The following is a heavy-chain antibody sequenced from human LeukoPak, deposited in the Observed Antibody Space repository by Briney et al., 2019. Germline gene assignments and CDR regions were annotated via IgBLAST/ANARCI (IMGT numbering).Heavy chain of an antibody. J-gene: IGHJ5*02. D-gene: IGHD3-22*01. CDR2: IYHSGST. CDR1: GYSISSGYY. V-gene: IGHV4-38-2*02. CDR3: ARQSRRNYYDSSGYNWFDP. Sequence: SETLSLTCTVSGYSISSGYYWGWIRQPPGKGLEWIGSIYHSGSTYYNPSLKSRVTISVDTSKNQFSLKLSSVTAADTAVYYCARQSRRNYYDSSGYNWFDPWGQGNLVTVSS.